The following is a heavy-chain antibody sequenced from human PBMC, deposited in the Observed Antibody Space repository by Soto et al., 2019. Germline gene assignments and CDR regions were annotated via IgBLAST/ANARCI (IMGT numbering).Heavy chain of an antibody. J-gene: IGHJ6*02. CDR3: AKDRVKYSIPYGLDV. CDR2: VSTYNGNT. V-gene: IGHV1-18*01. D-gene: IGHD1-26*01. CDR1: VDSFTTCP. Sequence: ASAKASCNAWVDSFTTCPITCVRQAPGQGLEWLGWVSTYNGNTNYAQGLQGRVTMTTDTSTTTASMELRSLNSDDTAVYYCAKDRVKYSIPYGLDVWGQGTTVTVSS.